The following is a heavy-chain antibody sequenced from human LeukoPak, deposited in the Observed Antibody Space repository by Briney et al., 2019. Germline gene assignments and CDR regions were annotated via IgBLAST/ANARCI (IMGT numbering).Heavy chain of an antibody. CDR2: ISGSGGGT. D-gene: IGHD1-26*01. J-gene: IGHJ5*02. CDR1: GFTFSRYT. CDR3: AKGLSGSLNWFDP. Sequence: GSLRLSCAASGFTFSRYTMTWFRQAPGKGLEWVSAISGSGGGTYYSDSVKGRFTISRDTSKNTLYLQMNSLRAEDTAVYYCAKGLSGSLNWFDPWGQGTLVTVSS. V-gene: IGHV3-23*01.